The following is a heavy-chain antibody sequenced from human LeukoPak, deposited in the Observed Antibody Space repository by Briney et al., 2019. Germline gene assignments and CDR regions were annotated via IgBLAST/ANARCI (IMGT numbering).Heavy chain of an antibody. CDR2: IYHSGST. V-gene: IGHV4-38-2*02. Sequence: SETLSLTCAVSGYSISSGYYWGWIRQPPGKGLEWIGSIYHSGSTYYNPSLKSRVTISVDTSKSQFSLKLSSVTAADTAVYYCARDGHSYGFSLDYWGQGTLVTVSS. J-gene: IGHJ4*02. CDR3: ARDGHSYGFSLDY. CDR1: GYSISSGYY. D-gene: IGHD5-18*01.